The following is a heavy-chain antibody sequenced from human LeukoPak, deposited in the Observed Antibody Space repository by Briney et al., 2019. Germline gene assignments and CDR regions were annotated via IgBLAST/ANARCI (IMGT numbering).Heavy chain of an antibody. J-gene: IGHJ6*02. CDR1: GFTFSSYG. D-gene: IGHD2-2*02. CDR2: IWYDGSNK. Sequence: GGSLRLSCAASGFTFSSYGMHWVRQAPGKGLEWVAVIWYDGSNKYYADSVKGRFTISRDNSKNTLYLQMNSLRAEDTAVYYCARDELVPAAISHYYYGMDVWGQGTTVTVSS. CDR3: ARDELVPAAISHYYYGMDV. V-gene: IGHV3-33*01.